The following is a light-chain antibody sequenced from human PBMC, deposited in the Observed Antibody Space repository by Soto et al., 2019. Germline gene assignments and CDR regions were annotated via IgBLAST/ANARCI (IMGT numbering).Light chain of an antibody. V-gene: IGKV1-9*01. J-gene: IGKJ5*01. CDR3: QQLNSYPLT. CDR1: EDIISY. Sequence: QLYQSPSSLSAPIGDRVTITCRASEDIISYLVWYQQKPGKAPKNLIYAASTLQSGVPSRFSGSGSGTDFTLTISSLQPEDFATYYCQQLNSYPLTFGQGTRLEI. CDR2: AAS.